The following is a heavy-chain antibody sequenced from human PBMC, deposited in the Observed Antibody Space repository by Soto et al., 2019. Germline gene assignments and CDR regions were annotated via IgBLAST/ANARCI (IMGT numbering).Heavy chain of an antibody. CDR3: ATDSGIVAVPAAMGFDY. Sequence: QVPLVQSGAQVKKPGSSVKVSCKASGDSFSTYAVSWVRQAPGQGLEWMGKIIPLLRSTTYAQKFRGRVTITADETTSTAYMDLTSLTAEDTAVYYCATDSGIVAVPAAMGFDYWGLGTLVTVSS. D-gene: IGHD2-2*01. V-gene: IGHV1-69*11. CDR2: IIPLLRST. J-gene: IGHJ4*02. CDR1: GDSFSTYA.